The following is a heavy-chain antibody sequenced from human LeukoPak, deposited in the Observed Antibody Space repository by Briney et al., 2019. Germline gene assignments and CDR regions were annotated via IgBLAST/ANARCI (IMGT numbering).Heavy chain of an antibody. CDR1: GGSISSSSYY. Sequence: PSETLSLTCTVSGGSISSSSYYWGWIRQPPGKGLEWIGIIYYSGSTYYNPSLKSRLTISVDTSKNQFSLKLSSVTATDTAVYYCARRGYCSSTSCYESWFDPWGQGTLVTVSS. CDR3: ARRGYCSSTSCYESWFDP. V-gene: IGHV4-39*01. CDR2: IYYSGST. J-gene: IGHJ5*02. D-gene: IGHD2-2*01.